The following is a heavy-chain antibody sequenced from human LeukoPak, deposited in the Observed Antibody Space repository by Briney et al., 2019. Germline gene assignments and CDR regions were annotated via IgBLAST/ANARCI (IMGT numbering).Heavy chain of an antibody. CDR3: ARMFDYDSSGPLSGSFDY. Sequence: PGGSLRLSCAASGFTVRDSYMSWVRQAPGKGLEWVSVIYSGGNTYYGDSAKGRFTISRHNSKNTLYLQMHTLRVEDTAVYYCARMFDYDSSGPLSGSFDYWGQGTLVTVSS. V-gene: IGHV3-53*04. J-gene: IGHJ4*02. CDR2: IYSGGNT. CDR1: GFTVRDSY. D-gene: IGHD3-22*01.